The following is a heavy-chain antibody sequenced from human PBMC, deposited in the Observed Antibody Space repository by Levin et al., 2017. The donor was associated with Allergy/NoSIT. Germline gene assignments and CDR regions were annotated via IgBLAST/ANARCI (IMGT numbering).Heavy chain of an antibody. CDR1: GFTFSSYA. D-gene: IGHD2-2*02. V-gene: IGHV3-23*01. CDR3: AKDSYCSTTSCYSPYYYYYGMDV. CDR2: ISGSGDST. Sequence: GGSLRLSCAASGFTFSSYAMTWVRQAPGKGLEWVSAISGSGDSTYYADSVKGRFTISRDNSKNTLYLQMNSLRAEDTAVYYCAKDSYCSTTSCYSPYYYYYGMDVWGQGTTVTVSS. J-gene: IGHJ6*02.